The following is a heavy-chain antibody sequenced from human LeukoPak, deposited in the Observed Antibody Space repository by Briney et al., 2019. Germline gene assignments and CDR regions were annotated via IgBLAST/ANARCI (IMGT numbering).Heavy chain of an antibody. CDR3: ARAQRGIQLWLLWFDP. V-gene: IGHV4-59*01. CDR2: IYYSGST. CDR1: GGSISSYY. D-gene: IGHD5-18*01. Sequence: PSETLSLTCTVSGGSISSYYWSWIRQPPGKGLEWIGYIYYSGSTNYNPSLKSRVTISVDTSKNQFSLKLSSVTAADTAVYYCARAQRGIQLWLLWFDPWGQRTLATVSS. J-gene: IGHJ5*02.